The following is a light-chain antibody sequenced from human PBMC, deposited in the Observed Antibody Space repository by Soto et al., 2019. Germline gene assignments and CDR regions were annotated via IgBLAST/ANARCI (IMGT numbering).Light chain of an antibody. CDR3: QQYNSGGFT. CDR1: QSISSW. Sequence: DIQMTQSPSTLSASVGDRVTITCRASQSISSWLAWYQQKPGKAPKLLIYKASSLESGVPSRFSGGGSGTEFTLTISSLQPDDVANYYCQQYNSGGFTFGPGTKVDIK. CDR2: KAS. J-gene: IGKJ3*01. V-gene: IGKV1-5*03.